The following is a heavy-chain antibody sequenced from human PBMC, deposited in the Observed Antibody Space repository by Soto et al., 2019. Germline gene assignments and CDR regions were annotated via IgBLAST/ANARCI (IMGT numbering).Heavy chain of an antibody. J-gene: IGHJ6*02. CDR3: ARDREYYYDSSGNYYYHYGMDV. V-gene: IGHV1-18*04. D-gene: IGHD3-22*01. Sequence: QVQLVESGAEVKKPGASVKVSCKASGYTFTNYGISWVRQAPGQGLEWMGWISGYNGNTKYAQKFQGRVTMTKDTPTTTAYMDLRSLRSDDTAVYYCARDREYYYDSSGNYYYHYGMDVWGQGTTVTVS. CDR1: GYTFTNYG. CDR2: ISGYNGNT.